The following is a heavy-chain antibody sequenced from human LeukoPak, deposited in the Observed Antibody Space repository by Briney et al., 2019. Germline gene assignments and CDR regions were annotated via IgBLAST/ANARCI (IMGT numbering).Heavy chain of an antibody. Sequence: PSETLSLTCTVSSGSIGSSSNYWGWIRQAPGKGLEWIGNVYYSGSTFYNPSLKSRVTISVDTSKNQFSLKLRSVTAADTAIYYCARASFNVVFGNWFDPWGQGTLVAVSS. D-gene: IGHD2-8*01. J-gene: IGHJ5*02. V-gene: IGHV4-39*01. CDR2: VYYSGST. CDR1: SGSIGSSSNY. CDR3: ARASFNVVFGNWFDP.